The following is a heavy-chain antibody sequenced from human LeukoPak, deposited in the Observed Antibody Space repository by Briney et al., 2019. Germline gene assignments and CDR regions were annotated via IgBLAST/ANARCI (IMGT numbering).Heavy chain of an antibody. CDR3: ARGLRYCSSTSCYQYYFDY. J-gene: IGHJ4*02. V-gene: IGHV1-69*05. D-gene: IGHD2-2*01. CDR2: IIPIFGTA. Sequence: ASVKVSCKSSAYTFTTYGISWVRQAPGQGLEWMGGIIPIFGTANYAQKFQGRVTITTDESTSTAYMELSSLRSEDTAVYYCARGLRYCSSTSCYQYYFDYWGQGTLVTVSS. CDR1: AYTFTTYG.